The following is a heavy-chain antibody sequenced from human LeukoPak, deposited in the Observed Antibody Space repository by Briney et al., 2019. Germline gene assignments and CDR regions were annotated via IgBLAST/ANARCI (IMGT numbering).Heavy chain of an antibody. D-gene: IGHD3-9*01. CDR1: GFTFSNYA. Sequence: GGSLRLSCAASGFTFSNYAMSWVRQAPGKGLEWVSAISGSGGNTYYADSVKGRFTISRVNSKNTLYPQIDSLSADDTAVYYCAKVVTIVSVSVYWGQGPLVTVSS. CDR3: AKVVTIVSVSVY. CDR2: ISGSGGNT. V-gene: IGHV3-23*01. J-gene: IGHJ4*02.